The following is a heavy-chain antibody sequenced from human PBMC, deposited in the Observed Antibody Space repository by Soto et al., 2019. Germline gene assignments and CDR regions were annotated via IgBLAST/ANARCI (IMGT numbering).Heavy chain of an antibody. Sequence: EVQLLESGGGLVQSGGSLRLSCAASGFTFSTCAMSWVRQGPGKGLEWVSTISGGGNTYYAGSVKGRVTISRDNSKNTLYRQMNSLRAEDTAAYYCAKLSSGAVVPDAIESWGQGTLVTVSS. J-gene: IGHJ4*02. CDR3: AKLSSGAVVPDAIES. CDR1: GFTFSTCA. D-gene: IGHD2-2*01. V-gene: IGHV3-23*01. CDR2: ISGGGNT.